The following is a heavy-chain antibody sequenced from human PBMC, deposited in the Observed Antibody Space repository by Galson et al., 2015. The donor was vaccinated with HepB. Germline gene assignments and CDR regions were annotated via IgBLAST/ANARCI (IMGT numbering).Heavy chain of an antibody. Sequence: SLRLSCAASGFSFTGYAMTWVRQAPGKGLDWISYISVSSLTIYYADSVRGRFTISRDNAENSLFLQMNSLRAEDTAMYYCARVDYYDRSLGAFDVWGLGTMVTVSS. CDR3: ARVDYYDRSLGAFDV. CDR1: GFSFTGYA. J-gene: IGHJ3*01. V-gene: IGHV3-48*01. CDR2: ISVSSLTI. D-gene: IGHD3-22*01.